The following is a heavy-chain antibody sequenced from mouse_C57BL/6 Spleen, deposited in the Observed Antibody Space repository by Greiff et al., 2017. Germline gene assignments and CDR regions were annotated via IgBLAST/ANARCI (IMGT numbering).Heavy chain of an antibody. CDR1: GFTFSDYY. CDR3: SRVSGYYCNPYAMDY. D-gene: IGHD2-1*01. V-gene: IGHV5-12*01. J-gene: IGHJ4*01. CDR2: ISNGGGST. Sequence: DVKLVESGGGLVQPGGSLKLSCAASGFTFSDYYMYWVRQTTEKRLEWVAYISNGGGSTYYQDTVKGRFTFSRYNAQNTLYLQVSRLKSYVTAMYYCSRVSGYYCNPYAMDYWGQATSGTVSS.